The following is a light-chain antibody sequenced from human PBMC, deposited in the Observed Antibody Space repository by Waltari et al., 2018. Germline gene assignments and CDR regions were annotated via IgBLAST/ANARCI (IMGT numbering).Light chain of an antibody. J-gene: IGLJ1*01. V-gene: IGLV1-36*01. Sequence: QQFPEMAHKRLIYYKDRRAAGVSARFSGSRAGTSASLAISGVQTEDEADYYCAAWDDSLSGYMFGAGTRLTVL. CDR3: AAWDDSLSGYM. CDR2: YKD.